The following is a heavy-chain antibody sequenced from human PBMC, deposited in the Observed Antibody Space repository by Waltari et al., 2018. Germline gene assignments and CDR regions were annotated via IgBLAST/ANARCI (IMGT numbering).Heavy chain of an antibody. V-gene: IGHV3-53*01. CDR3: ARVPPTHSSLLKSMDV. CDR2: IYSGGST. D-gene: IGHD6-19*01. CDR1: GFTVSSNY. J-gene: IGHJ6*02. Sequence: EVQLVESGGGLIQPGGSLRLSCAASGFTVSSNYMSWVSQAQGKGLEWVSVIYSGGSTYYADSVKGRFTISRDNSKNTLYLQMNSLRAEDTAVYYCARVPPTHSSLLKSMDVWGQGTTVTVSS.